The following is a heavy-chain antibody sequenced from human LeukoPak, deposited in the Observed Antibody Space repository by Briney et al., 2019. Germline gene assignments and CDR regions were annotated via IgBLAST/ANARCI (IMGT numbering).Heavy chain of an antibody. V-gene: IGHV3-48*03. CDR2: ISDSGGTI. Sequence: GGSRRLSCAASEFTFSSFETSWVRQAPGEWMEWDSKISDSGGTIYYADSVKGRITIFRDNAENSLYLQMSSRRAEDTAVYYCARGGYYFDYWGQGTLVTVSS. CDR1: EFTFSSFE. J-gene: IGHJ4*02. CDR3: ARGGYYFDY.